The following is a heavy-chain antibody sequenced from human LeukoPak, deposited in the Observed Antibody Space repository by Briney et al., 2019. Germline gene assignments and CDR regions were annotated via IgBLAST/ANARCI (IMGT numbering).Heavy chain of an antibody. V-gene: IGHV1-2*02. D-gene: IGHD2-15*01. J-gene: IGHJ5*02. CDR2: INPNSGGT. Sequence: ASVKVSCKASGYTFTGYYMHWVRQAPQEGLEWMGCINPNSGGTNYAQKFQGRVTMTRDTSISTAYMELSRLRSDDTAVYYCATGYCSGGSCYRNWFDPWGQGTLVTVSS. CDR1: GYTFTGYY. CDR3: ATGYCSGGSCYRNWFDP.